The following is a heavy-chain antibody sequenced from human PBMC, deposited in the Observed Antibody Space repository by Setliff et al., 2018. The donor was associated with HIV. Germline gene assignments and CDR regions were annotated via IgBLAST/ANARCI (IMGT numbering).Heavy chain of an antibody. J-gene: IGHJ6*03. Sequence: GESLKISCKGSGYSFTSYWIVWARQMPGKGLEWMGFIYPGDSDTRYSPSFQGQVTISVDKSINTAYLQWSSLKASDTAMYYCVRLAFWGGLPAAIPNYYYYMDVWGKGTTVTVSS. CDR1: GYSFTSYW. CDR3: VRLAFWGGLPAAIPNYYYYMDV. D-gene: IGHD2-2*01. CDR2: IYPGDSDT. V-gene: IGHV5-51*01.